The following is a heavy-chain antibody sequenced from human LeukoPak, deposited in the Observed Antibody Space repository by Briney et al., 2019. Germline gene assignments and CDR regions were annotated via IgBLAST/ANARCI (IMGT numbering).Heavy chain of an antibody. CDR2: ISGSGGST. Sequence: GGSLRLSCAASGFTFSSYAMSWVRQAPGKGLEWVSAISGSGGSTYYADSVKGRFTISRDNSKNTLYLQMNSLRAEDTAVYYCAKGLGGSSWYPYYFDYWGQGTLVTVSS. D-gene: IGHD6-13*01. J-gene: IGHJ4*02. V-gene: IGHV3-23*01. CDR3: AKGLGGSSWYPYYFDY. CDR1: GFTFSSYA.